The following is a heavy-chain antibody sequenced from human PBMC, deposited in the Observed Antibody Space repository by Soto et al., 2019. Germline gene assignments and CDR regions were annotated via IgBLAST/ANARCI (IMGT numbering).Heavy chain of an antibody. V-gene: IGHV1-69*02. Sequence: SVKVSCKASGGTFSSYTISWVRQAPGQGLEWMGRIIPILGIANYAQKFQGRVTITADKSTSTAYMELSSLRSEDTAVYYCARAGYSYGYSDAFDIWGQGTMVTVSS. CDR1: GGTFSSYT. J-gene: IGHJ3*02. D-gene: IGHD5-18*01. CDR3: ARAGYSYGYSDAFDI. CDR2: IIPILGIA.